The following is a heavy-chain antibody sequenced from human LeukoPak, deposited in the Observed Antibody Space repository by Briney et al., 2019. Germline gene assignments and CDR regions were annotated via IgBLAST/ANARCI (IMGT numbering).Heavy chain of an antibody. CDR3: ASEGVYCSSTSCWGD. CDR1: GFTFSSYW. J-gene: IGHJ4*02. CDR2: IKEDGSEE. Sequence: GGSLRLSCAASGFTFSSYWMTGVRQVPGKGLECVANIKEDGSEEYYVDSVKGRFTISRDNAKNSLYLQMNSLRAEDTAVYYCASEGVYCSSTSCWGDWGQGTLVTVSS. V-gene: IGHV3-7*03. D-gene: IGHD2-2*01.